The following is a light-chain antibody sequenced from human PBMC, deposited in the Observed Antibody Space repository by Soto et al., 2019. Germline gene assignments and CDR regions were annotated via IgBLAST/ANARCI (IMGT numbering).Light chain of an antibody. J-gene: IGKJ1*01. CDR2: GAS. V-gene: IGKV3-15*01. CDR3: QQYNNWPLT. Sequence: EIVMTQSPATLPVSPGARATLSCRASQSVSSNLAWYQQKPGQTPRLLIYGASTRATGIPARFSGSGSGTEFTLTISSLQSEDFAVYYCQQYNNWPLTFGQGTKVEIK. CDR1: QSVSSN.